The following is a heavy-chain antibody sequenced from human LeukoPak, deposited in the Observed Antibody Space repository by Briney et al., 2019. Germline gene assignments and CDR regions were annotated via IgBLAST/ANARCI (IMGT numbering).Heavy chain of an antibody. Sequence: GGPLRLSCAASGFTFSSYGMHWVRQAPGKGLEWVAVISDDGSNKYYVDSVKGRFTISRDNSKSTLYLQMNSLRDEDTAVFYCAKDRIYSNYGYYMDVWGKGTTVTVSS. J-gene: IGHJ6*03. D-gene: IGHD4-11*01. CDR3: AKDRIYSNYGYYMDV. V-gene: IGHV3-30*18. CDR2: ISDDGSNK. CDR1: GFTFSSYG.